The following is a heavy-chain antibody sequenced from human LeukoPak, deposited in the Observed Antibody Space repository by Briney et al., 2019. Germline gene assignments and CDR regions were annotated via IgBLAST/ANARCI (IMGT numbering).Heavy chain of an antibody. Sequence: GASVKVSCKASGYTFTGYSIHWVRQAPGQGLEWMGWINPNSGGTNYAQNFQGRVTMTRDTSISTAYMELSRLRSDDTAVYYCARGYSGFSSDYWGQGTLVTVSS. CDR1: GYTFTGYS. CDR3: ARGYSGFSSDY. V-gene: IGHV1-2*02. J-gene: IGHJ4*02. D-gene: IGHD1-26*01. CDR2: INPNSGGT.